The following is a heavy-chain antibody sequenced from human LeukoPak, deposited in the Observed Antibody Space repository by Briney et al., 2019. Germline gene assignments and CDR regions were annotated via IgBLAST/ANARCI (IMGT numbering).Heavy chain of an antibody. V-gene: IGHV1-2*02. J-gene: IGHJ2*01. Sequence: ASVKVSCKASGYTFNDNYIHWVRQAPGQGLEWMGWINPKTGGTNYNYEQKFQGRITMTRDTSIRTAYLELGWLTSDDTAVYFCARDKFCSRTDSPRSHWYFDVWGRGTLVTVSS. CDR1: GYTFNDNY. D-gene: IGHD2-2*01. CDR3: ARDKFCSRTDSPRSHWYFDV. CDR2: INPKTGGT.